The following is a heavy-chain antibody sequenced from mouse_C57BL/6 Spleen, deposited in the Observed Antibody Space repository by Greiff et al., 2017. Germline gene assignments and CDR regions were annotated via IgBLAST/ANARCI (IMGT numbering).Heavy chain of an antibody. CDR2: IYPRSGNT. CDR1: GYTFTSYG. D-gene: IGHD1-1*01. Sequence: VHLVESGAELARPGASVKLSCKASGYTFTSYGISWVKQRTGQGLEWIGEIYPRSGNTYYTEKFKGKATLTADKSSSTAYMELRSLTSEDSAVYFCARGWTTVVATDYFDDWGQGTTLTVSA. V-gene: IGHV1-81*01. CDR3: ARGWTTVVATDYFDD. J-gene: IGHJ2*01.